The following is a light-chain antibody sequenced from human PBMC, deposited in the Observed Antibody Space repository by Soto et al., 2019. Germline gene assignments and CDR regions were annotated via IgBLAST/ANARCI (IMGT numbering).Light chain of an antibody. CDR1: SSDVGGYNY. J-gene: IGLJ1*01. Sequence: QSVLTQPRSVSGSPGQSVTISCTGTSSDVGGYNYVSWYQQHPGKAPKLMIYDVSKRPSGVPDRFSGSKSGNTASLTISGLQAEDEADYYCCSYAGSYTFHVFGTGT. CDR3: CSYAGSYTFHV. V-gene: IGLV2-11*01. CDR2: DVS.